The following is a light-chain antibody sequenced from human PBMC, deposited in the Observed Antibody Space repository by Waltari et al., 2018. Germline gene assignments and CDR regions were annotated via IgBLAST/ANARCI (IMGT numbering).Light chain of an antibody. J-gene: IGKJ4*01. V-gene: IGKV1-33*01. CDR2: HAS. CDR3: LQFDTAWLS. CDR1: QAIYDF. Sequence: QLTRSPSSLSASVGDEITITCQASQAIYDFLSWYQQKPGQAPRLLIYHASNLETGVPSRFSGSGYGTQFSLTISGLLPEDFATYYCLQFDTAWLSFGGGTKVEIK.